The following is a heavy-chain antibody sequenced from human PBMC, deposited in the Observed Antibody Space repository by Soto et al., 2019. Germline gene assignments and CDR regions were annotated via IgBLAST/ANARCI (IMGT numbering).Heavy chain of an antibody. CDR1: GYTFTSYG. V-gene: IGHV1-18*01. CDR3: ARDAQLGYDILTGRRGWFYP. CDR2: ISAYNGNT. Sequence: ASVKVSCKASGYTFTSYGISWVRQAPGQGLEWMGWISAYNGNTNYAQKLQGRVTMTTDTSTSTAYMELRSLRSDDTAVYYCARDAQLGYDILTGRRGWFYPWGQGTLVTVSS. J-gene: IGHJ5*02. D-gene: IGHD3-9*01.